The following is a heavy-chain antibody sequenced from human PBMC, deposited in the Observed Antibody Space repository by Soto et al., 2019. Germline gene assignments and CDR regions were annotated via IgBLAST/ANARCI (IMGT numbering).Heavy chain of an antibody. D-gene: IGHD5-18*01. CDR1: GFTVSDSY. CDR2: ISGSGIYT. J-gene: IGHJ4*02. Sequence: GGSLRLSCAASGFTVSDSYMSWIRQAPGKGLEWVSYISGSGIYTTYADSVKGRFTISRDNAKNSLYLQMNSLRAEDTAVYYCAVPYTAPYWGQGTLVTVSS. V-gene: IGHV3-11*06. CDR3: AVPYTAPY.